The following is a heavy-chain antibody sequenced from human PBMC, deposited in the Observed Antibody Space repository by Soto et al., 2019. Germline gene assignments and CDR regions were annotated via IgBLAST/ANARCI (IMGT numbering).Heavy chain of an antibody. J-gene: IGHJ6*04. CDR3: AGDQAPGTHSLYNYYYGMDV. V-gene: IGHV3-33*01. CDR2: IWYDGSNK. Sequence: QVQLVESGGGVVQPGRSLRLSCAASGFTFSSYGMHWVRQAPGKGLEWVAVIWYDGSNKYYADSVKGRFTISRDNSKNTLYLKMNSRRAEDTAVYYWAGDQAPGTHSLYNYYYGMDVWGKGTPVTVSS. CDR1: GFTFSSYG. D-gene: IGHD2-21*01.